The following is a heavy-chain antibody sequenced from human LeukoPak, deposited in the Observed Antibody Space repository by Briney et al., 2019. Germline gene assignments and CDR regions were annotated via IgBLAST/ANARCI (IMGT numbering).Heavy chain of an antibody. CDR2: ISSSSSYI. J-gene: IGHJ6*03. CDR3: ARDNGGSLDYYYMDV. Sequence: PGGSLRLSCAASGFTFSSYSMNWVRQAPGKGLEGVSSISSSSSYIYYADSVKSRFTISRDNAKNSLYLQMNSLRAEDTAVYYCARDNGGSLDYYYMDVWGKGTTVTVSS. D-gene: IGHD1-26*01. CDR1: GFTFSSYS. V-gene: IGHV3-21*01.